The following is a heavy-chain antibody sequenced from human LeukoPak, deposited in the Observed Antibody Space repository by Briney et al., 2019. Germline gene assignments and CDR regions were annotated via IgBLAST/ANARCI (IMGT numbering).Heavy chain of an antibody. V-gene: IGHV3-48*04. CDR3: ARGSLWFGEFYYFDY. Sequence: PGGSLRLSCAASGFTFSSYSMNWVRQAPGKWLEWVSYISSSSSTIYYADSVKGRFTISRDNAKNSLYLQMNSLRAEDTAVYYCARGSLWFGEFYYFDYWGQGTLVTVSS. J-gene: IGHJ4*02. CDR1: GFTFSSYS. D-gene: IGHD3-10*01. CDR2: ISSSSSTI.